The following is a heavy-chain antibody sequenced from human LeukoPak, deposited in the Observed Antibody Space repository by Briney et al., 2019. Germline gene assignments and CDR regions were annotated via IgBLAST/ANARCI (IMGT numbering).Heavy chain of an antibody. CDR3: ARESASDYGDLDY. CDR1: GYTFTGYY. V-gene: IGHV1-2*02. CDR2: INPNGGGT. J-gene: IGHJ4*02. Sequence: ASVKVSCKASGYTFTGYYMHWVRQAPGQGLEWMGWINPNGGGTNYAQKFQGRVTMTRDTSISTAYMELSRLRSDDTAVYYCARESASDYGDLDYWGQGTLVTVSS. D-gene: IGHD4-17*01.